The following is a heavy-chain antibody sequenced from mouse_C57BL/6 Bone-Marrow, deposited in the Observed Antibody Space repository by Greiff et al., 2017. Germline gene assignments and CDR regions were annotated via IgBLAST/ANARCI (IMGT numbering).Heavy chain of an antibody. Sequence: EVKLMESGAELVRPGASVKLSCTASGFNIKDDYMHWVKQRPEQGLEWIGWIDPENGDTEYASKFQGKATITADTSSNTAYLQLSSLTSEDTAVYYCTTVSSYGYDYFDYWGQGTTLTVSS. CDR3: TTVSSYGYDYFDY. V-gene: IGHV14-4*01. CDR2: IDPENGDT. J-gene: IGHJ2*01. D-gene: IGHD2-2*01. CDR1: GFNIKDDY.